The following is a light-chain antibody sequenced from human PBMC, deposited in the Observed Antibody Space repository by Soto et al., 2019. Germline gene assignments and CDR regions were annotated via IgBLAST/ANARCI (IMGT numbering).Light chain of an antibody. CDR1: TGISNY. V-gene: IGKV1-17*03. Sequence: DIQMTHFTSDMSDSVGDRVTNTLRASTGISNYLAWFQPQPGKGPKRLIYAESSLQSGAPSRFSGSRSATELTLMITRLHPGDFAPYYCLQHDGYPLTIGGGTQVEIK. CDR2: AES. CDR3: LQHDGYPLT. J-gene: IGKJ4*01.